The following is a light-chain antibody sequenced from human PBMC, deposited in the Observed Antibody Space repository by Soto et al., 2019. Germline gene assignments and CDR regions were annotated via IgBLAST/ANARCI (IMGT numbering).Light chain of an antibody. CDR2: EVS. J-gene: IGLJ3*02. CDR1: SSDVGDYNY. CDR3: SSYAGSNNFGV. Sequence: QSVLTQPPSASGSPGQSVTISCTGTSSDVGDYNYVSWHQHHPGKAPKLMIYEVSKRPSGVPDRFSGSKSGNTASLTVSGLHAEDEADYYCSSYAGSNNFGVFGGGTKVTVL. V-gene: IGLV2-8*01.